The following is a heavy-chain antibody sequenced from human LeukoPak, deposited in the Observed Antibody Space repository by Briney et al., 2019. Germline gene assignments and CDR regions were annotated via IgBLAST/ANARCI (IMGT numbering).Heavy chain of an antibody. CDR2: MNPNSGNT. CDR1: GYTFTSYD. V-gene: IGHV1-8*01. CDR3: ARGRIRSAIFPRYYYYYYMDV. Sequence: ASVKVSCKASGYTFTSYDINWVRQATGQGLEWMGWMNPNSGNTGYAQKFQGRVTMTRNTSISTAYMELSSLRSEDTAVYYCARGRIRSAIFPRYYYYYYMDVWGKGTTVTISS. J-gene: IGHJ6*03.